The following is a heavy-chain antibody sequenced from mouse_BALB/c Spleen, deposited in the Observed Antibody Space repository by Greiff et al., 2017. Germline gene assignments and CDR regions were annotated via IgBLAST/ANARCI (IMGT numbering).Heavy chain of an antibody. CDR2: ISSGGST. D-gene: IGHD1-1*01. J-gene: IGHJ2*01. CDR3: ARGGGSSYFDY. CDR1: GFTFSSYA. Sequence: EVKVEESGGGLVKPGGSLKLSCAASGFTFSSYAMSWVRQTPAKRLEWVASISSGGSTYYPDSVKGRFTISRDNARNILYLQMSSLRSEDTAMYYCARGGGSSYFDYWGQGTTLTVSS. V-gene: IGHV5-6-5*01.